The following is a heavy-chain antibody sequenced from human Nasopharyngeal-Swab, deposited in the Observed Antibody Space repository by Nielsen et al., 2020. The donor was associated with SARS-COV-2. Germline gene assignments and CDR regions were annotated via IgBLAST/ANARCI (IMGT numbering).Heavy chain of an antibody. D-gene: IGHD3-10*01. Sequence: ASVKVSCKASGYTFTGYYMHWVRQAPGQGLEWMGWINPNSGGTNYAQKFQGWVTMTRDTSISTAYMGLSRLRSDDTAVYYCARDLSGSSDFYYYGMDVWGQGTTVTVSS. J-gene: IGHJ6*02. CDR3: ARDLSGSSDFYYYGMDV. CDR1: GYTFTGYY. CDR2: INPNSGGT. V-gene: IGHV1-2*04.